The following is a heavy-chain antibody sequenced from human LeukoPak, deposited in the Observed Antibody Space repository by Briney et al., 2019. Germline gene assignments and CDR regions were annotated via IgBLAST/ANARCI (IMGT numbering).Heavy chain of an antibody. CDR3: AELGITMIGGV. D-gene: IGHD3-10*02. V-gene: IGHV3-48*03. CDR2: ISSSGSTI. CDR1: GFTLSSYE. Sequence: GGSLRLSCAASGFTLSSYEMNWVRQAPGKGLEWVSYISSSGSTIYYADTVKGRFTISRDNAKNSLYLQMNSLRAEDTAVYYCAELGITMIGGVWGKGTTVTISS. J-gene: IGHJ6*03.